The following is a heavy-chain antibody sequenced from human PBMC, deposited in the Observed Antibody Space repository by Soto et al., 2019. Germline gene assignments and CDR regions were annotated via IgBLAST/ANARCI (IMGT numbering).Heavy chain of an antibody. V-gene: IGHV3-30*18. CDR2: ISYDGSNK. J-gene: IGHJ6*03. CDR1: GFTFSSYG. Sequence: QVQLVESGGGVVQPGRSLRLSCAASGFTFSSYGMHWVRQAPGKGLEWVAVISYDGSNKYYADSVKGRFTISRDNSKNTLYLQMNSLRAEDTAVYYCAKDRRGSYRYYYYYYMDVWGQGTTVTVSS. CDR3: AKDRRGSYRYYYYYYMDV. D-gene: IGHD3-16*02.